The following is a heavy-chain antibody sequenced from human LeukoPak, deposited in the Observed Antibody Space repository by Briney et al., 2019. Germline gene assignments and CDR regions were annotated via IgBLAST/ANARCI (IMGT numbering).Heavy chain of an antibody. Sequence: SETLSLTCTVSGGSIGSYYWSWIRQPAGKGLEGIGRIYTSGSTSYNPSLKSRVTMSVDTSKNQFSLKLSSVTAADTAVYYCAGGYYYDSSGYRFDYWGQGTLVTVSS. CDR2: IYTSGST. J-gene: IGHJ4*02. CDR1: GGSIGSYY. D-gene: IGHD3-22*01. CDR3: AGGYYYDSSGYRFDY. V-gene: IGHV4-4*07.